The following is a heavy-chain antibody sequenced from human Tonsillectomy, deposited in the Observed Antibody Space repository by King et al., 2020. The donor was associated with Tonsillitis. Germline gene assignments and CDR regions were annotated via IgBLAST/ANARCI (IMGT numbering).Heavy chain of an antibody. J-gene: IGHJ4*02. CDR2: VSYDGSNK. CDR3: ARATSGYSGSYSTDY. D-gene: IGHD1-26*01. V-gene: IGHV3-30*01. CDR1: GFTFSSYA. Sequence: VQLVESGGGVVQPGRSLRLSCAASGFTFSSYAMHWVRQAPGKGLEWVAVVSYDGSNKFYADSVQDRFTVSRDNSKNTLYLQMDSLRGEDTAVYYCARATSGYSGSYSTDYWGQGTLVTVSS.